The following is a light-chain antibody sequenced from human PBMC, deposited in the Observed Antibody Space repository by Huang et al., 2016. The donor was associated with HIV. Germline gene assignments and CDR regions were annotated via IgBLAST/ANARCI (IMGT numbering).Light chain of an antibody. CDR3: QQYNNWPPMYT. Sequence: EIVLTQSPATRSMSPGQRATLPCRASQSVSRNLAWFQQKPGQAPRLLIYGASTRATGIPARFSGGGCWTEFTLTISSMQSEDFAVYYCQQYNNWPPMYTFGQGTKLEV. CDR2: GAS. CDR1: QSVSRN. J-gene: IGKJ2*01. V-gene: IGKV3-15*01.